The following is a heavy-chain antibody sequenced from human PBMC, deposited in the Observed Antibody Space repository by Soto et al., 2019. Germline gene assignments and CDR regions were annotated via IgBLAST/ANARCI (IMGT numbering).Heavy chain of an antibody. V-gene: IGHV3-7*03. D-gene: IGHD1-1*01. CDR1: GFTFSSYW. Sequence: EVQLVESGGGLVQPGGSLRLSWAASGFTFSSYWMSWVRQAPGKGLEWVANIKQDGSEKYYVDSVKGRFTISRDNAKNSLYLQMNSLRAEDTAVYYCAREVPYYYYGMDVWGQGTTVTVSS. CDR2: IKQDGSEK. J-gene: IGHJ6*02. CDR3: AREVPYYYYGMDV.